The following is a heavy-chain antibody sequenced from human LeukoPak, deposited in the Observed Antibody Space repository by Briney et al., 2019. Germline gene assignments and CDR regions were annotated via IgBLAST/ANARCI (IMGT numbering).Heavy chain of an antibody. V-gene: IGHV4-31*03. CDR1: GGSISSGGYY. CDR2: IYYSGST. J-gene: IGHJ4*02. Sequence: SQTLSLTCTVSGGSISSGGYYWSWIRQHPGKGLEWIGYIYYSGSTYYNPSLKCRVTISVDTSKNQFSLKLSSVTAADTAVYYCARAEHCSSTSCYPSKIHYFDYWGQGTLVTVSS. D-gene: IGHD2-2*01. CDR3: ARAEHCSSTSCYPSKIHYFDY.